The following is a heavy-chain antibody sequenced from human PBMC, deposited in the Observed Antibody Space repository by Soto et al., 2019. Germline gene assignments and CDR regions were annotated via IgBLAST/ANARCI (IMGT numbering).Heavy chain of an antibody. J-gene: IGHJ6*02. V-gene: IGHV1-69*13. CDR3: ARGSLTIFGVVIGADYYYGMDV. D-gene: IGHD3-3*01. CDR1: GGTFSGYA. CDR2: IIPIFGTA. Sequence: ASVKVSCKASGGTFSGYAISWVRQAPGQGLEWMGGIIPIFGTANYAQKFQGRVTITADESTSTAYMELSSLRSEDTAVYYCARGSLTIFGVVIGADYYYGMDVWGQGTTVTVSS.